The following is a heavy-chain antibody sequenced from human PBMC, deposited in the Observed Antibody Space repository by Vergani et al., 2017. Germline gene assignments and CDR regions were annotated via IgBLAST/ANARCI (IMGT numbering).Heavy chain of an antibody. CDR1: GFTFSTYA. D-gene: IGHD3-22*01. J-gene: IGHJ4*02. V-gene: IGHV3-23*04. Sequence: VQLVDSGGGLVQPGGSLRLSCAASGFTFSTYAMTWVRQAPGKGLEWVSTISSDGGSTYYADSVKGRFTISRDNSKNTLSLQMNSLTAEDTAIYYCAGPQETSAYYYGGFDYWGQGILVTVSS. CDR2: ISSDGGST. CDR3: AGPQETSAYYYGGFDY.